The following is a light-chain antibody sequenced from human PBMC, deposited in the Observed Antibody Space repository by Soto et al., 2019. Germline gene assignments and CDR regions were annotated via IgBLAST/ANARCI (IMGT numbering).Light chain of an antibody. CDR2: WAS. J-gene: IGKJ1*01. CDR1: QSVLYSSNNKNY. Sequence: DIVMTQSPDSLAVSLGERATINCKSSQSVLYSSNNKNYLAWYQQKPGQPPKALIYWASTRESGVPDRFSGRGSGTDFTLTISSLHAEDVAVYYCQQYYTTPWTFGQGTKVEIK. V-gene: IGKV4-1*01. CDR3: QQYYTTPWT.